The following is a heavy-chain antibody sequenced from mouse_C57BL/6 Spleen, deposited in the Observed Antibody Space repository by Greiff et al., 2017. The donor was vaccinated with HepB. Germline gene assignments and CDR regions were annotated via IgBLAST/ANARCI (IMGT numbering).Heavy chain of an antibody. CDR2: INYDGSST. V-gene: IGHV5-16*01. D-gene: IGHD1-1*01. CDR3: ATNYYGSAWFAY. Sequence: EVQVVESEGGLVQPGRSMKLSCTASGFTFSDYYMAWVRQVPEKGLEWVANINYDGSSTYYLDSLKSRFIISRDNAKNILYLQMSSLKSEDTATYYCATNYYGSAWFAYWGQGTLVTVSA. J-gene: IGHJ3*01. CDR1: GFTFSDYY.